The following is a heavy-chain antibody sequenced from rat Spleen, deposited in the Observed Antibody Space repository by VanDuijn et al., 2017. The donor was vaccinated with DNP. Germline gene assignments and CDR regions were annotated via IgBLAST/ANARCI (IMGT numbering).Heavy chain of an antibody. J-gene: IGHJ2*01. V-gene: IGHV2-6*01. CDR1: GFSLTSYT. CDR3: ARSLYNSGYKD. CDR2: ISSGGST. D-gene: IGHD4-3*01. Sequence: QVQLKESGPGLVQPSQTLSLTCTVSGFSLTSYTVSWVRQPPGKGLEWIAAISSGGSTYYNSALKSRLSISRDTSKSQVFLKMNSLQTEDTAMYFCARSLYNSGYKDWGQGVMVTVSS.